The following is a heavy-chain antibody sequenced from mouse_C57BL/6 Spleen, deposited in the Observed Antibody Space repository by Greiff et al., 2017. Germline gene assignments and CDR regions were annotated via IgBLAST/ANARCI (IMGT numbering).Heavy chain of an antibody. V-gene: IGHV10-1*01. CDR1: GFSFNTYA. J-gene: IGHJ2*01. CDR3: VRGDDYDAWFDY. D-gene: IGHD2-4*01. CDR2: IRSKSNNYAT. Sequence: EVKLVESGGGLVQPKGSLKLSCAASGFSFNTYAMNWVRQAPGKGLEWVARIRSKSNNYATYYADSVKDRFTISRDDSESMLYLQMNNLKTEDTAMYYCVRGDDYDAWFDYWGQGTTLTVSS.